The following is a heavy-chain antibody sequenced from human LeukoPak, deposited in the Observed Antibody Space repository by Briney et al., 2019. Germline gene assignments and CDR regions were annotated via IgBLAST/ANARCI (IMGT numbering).Heavy chain of an antibody. V-gene: IGHV3-33*01. CDR3: ERDPYSSGRGYYGMDV. CDR1: GFTFSSYG. J-gene: IGHJ6*04. Sequence: PGRSLRLSCAASGFTFSSYGMHWVRQAPGKGLEWVAVIWYDGSNKYYADSVKGRFTISRDNSKNTLYLQMNSLRAEDTAVYSCERDPYSSGRGYYGMDVWGKGTTVTVSS. D-gene: IGHD6-25*01. CDR2: IWYDGSNK.